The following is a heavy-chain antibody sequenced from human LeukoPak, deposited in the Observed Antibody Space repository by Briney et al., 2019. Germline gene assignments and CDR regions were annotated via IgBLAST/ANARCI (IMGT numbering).Heavy chain of an antibody. D-gene: IGHD1-26*01. CDR3: ARVRGSYSIFDY. CDR2: IYYSGST. Sequence: SETLSLTCTVSGGSISSYYWSWIRQPPGKGLKWIGYIYYSGSTNYNPSLKSRVTISVDTSKNQFSLKLSSVTAADTAVYYCARVRGSYSIFDYWGQGTLVTVSS. V-gene: IGHV4-59*01. J-gene: IGHJ4*02. CDR1: GGSISSYY.